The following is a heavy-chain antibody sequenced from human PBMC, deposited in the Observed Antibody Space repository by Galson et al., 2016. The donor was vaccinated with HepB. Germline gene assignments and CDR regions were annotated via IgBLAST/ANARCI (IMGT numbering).Heavy chain of an antibody. CDR3: ARDDTKRDDSAWYDAFDI. CDR2: IKRDGSDK. V-gene: IGHV3-7*03. J-gene: IGHJ3*02. CDR1: DFTLSFYW. Sequence: SLRLSCAASDFTLSFYWMGWVRQAPGKGLEWVANIKRDGSDKHYVDSVKGRFTVSRDNAKNSVYLQMNSLRAEDTAVYYCARDDTKRDDSAWYDAFDIWGQGTTVTVSS. D-gene: IGHD6-19*01.